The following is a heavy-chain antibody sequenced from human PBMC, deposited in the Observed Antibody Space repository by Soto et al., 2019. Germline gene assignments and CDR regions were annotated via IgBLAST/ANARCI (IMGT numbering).Heavy chain of an antibody. CDR1: GFTFSSYS. J-gene: IGHJ4*02. CDR2: ISSSSSTI. V-gene: IGHV3-48*02. D-gene: IGHD1-26*01. Sequence: EVQLVESGGGLVQPGGSLRLSCAASGFTFSSYSMNWVRQAPGKGLEWVSYISSSSSTIYYADPVKGRFTISRDNAKNSRYLQMNSLRDEDTAVYYCARVVGATVAPVLDYWGQGTLVTVSS. CDR3: ARVVGATVAPVLDY.